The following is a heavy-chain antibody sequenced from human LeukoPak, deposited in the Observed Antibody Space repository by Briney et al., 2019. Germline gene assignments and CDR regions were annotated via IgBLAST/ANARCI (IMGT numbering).Heavy chain of an antibody. CDR3: AKDDSMTLDHFDY. CDR1: GFTFKNCA. J-gene: IGHJ4*02. CDR2: INYSGGHK. Sequence: GGSLRLSCVASGFTFKNCAMSWVRQAPGKGLEWVSGINYSGGHKYYADSVKGRFTTSRDSSKNTLSLQMNSLTTEDTAVYYCAKDDSMTLDHFDYWGQGALVTVSS. D-gene: IGHD4-11*01. V-gene: IGHV3-23*01.